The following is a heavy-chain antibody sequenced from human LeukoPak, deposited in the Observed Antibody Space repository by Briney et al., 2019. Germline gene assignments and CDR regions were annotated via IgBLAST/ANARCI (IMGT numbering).Heavy chain of an antibody. CDR3: ARAMFAPNSSSWYNWFDP. D-gene: IGHD6-13*01. J-gene: IGHJ5*02. Sequence: GASVKVSCKASGYTFTSYDINWVRQAPGQGLEWMGWMNPNSGNTGYAQKFQGRVTMTRNTSISTAYMELSSLRSEDTAVYYCARAMFAPNSSSWYNWFDPWGQGTLATVSS. CDR2: MNPNSGNT. V-gene: IGHV1-8*01. CDR1: GYTFTSYD.